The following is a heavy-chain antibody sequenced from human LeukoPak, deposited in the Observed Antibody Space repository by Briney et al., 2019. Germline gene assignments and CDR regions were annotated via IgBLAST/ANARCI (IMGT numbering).Heavy chain of an antibody. CDR1: GFTFHTSA. CDR2: IVLGSGNT. CDR3: AAQRGASLHDFWSTRLFDP. V-gene: IGHV1-58*02. D-gene: IGHD3-3*01. J-gene: IGHJ5*02. Sequence: SVKVCCKASGFTFHTSAMQWVRQARGQRLEWIGWIVLGSGNTVYSHKFHDRVIITRDMSTSTVYMELDSLGSEDTAVYYCAAQRGASLHDFWSTRLFDPWGQGTLVTVSS.